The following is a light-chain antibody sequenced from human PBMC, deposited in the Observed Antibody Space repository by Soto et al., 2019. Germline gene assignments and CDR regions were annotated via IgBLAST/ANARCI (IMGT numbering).Light chain of an antibody. J-gene: IGKJ1*01. Sequence: DIQLTQSPSFLSASVGDRDTITCRASQGISSYLAWYQQKPGKAPNLLIYAASTLQSGVPSRFSGSGSGTEFTLTISSLQSEDVATYYCQQLNSYPRTFGQGTKVEIK. CDR2: AAS. CDR1: QGISSY. CDR3: QQLNSYPRT. V-gene: IGKV1-9*01.